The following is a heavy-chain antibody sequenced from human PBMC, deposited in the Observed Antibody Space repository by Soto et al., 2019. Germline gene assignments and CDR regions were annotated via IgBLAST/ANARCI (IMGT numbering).Heavy chain of an antibody. CDR1: GGSFSGYY. D-gene: IGHD3-22*01. Sequence: PSETLSLTCAVYGGSFSGYYWSWIRQPPGKGLEWIGEINHSGSTNYNPSLKSRVTISVDTSKNQFSLKLSSVTAADTAVYYCATQLANYYDSSGYLTPIGYWGQGTLVTVSS. V-gene: IGHV4-34*01. CDR2: INHSGST. J-gene: IGHJ4*02. CDR3: ATQLANYYDSSGYLTPIGY.